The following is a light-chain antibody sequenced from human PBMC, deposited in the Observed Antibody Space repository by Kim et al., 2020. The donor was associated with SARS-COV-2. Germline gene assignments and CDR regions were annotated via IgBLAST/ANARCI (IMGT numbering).Light chain of an antibody. J-gene: IGLJ3*02. Sequence: QTAKLTCTGTRNNIGNQGAAWLQPHQSHPPKRLSYRNNNRPSGISERLSASRSGNTASLTITGLQPEDEADYYCSAWDSSLSIWVFGGGTQLTVL. CDR3: SAWDSSLSIWV. CDR1: RNNIGNQG. CDR2: RNN. V-gene: IGLV10-54*01.